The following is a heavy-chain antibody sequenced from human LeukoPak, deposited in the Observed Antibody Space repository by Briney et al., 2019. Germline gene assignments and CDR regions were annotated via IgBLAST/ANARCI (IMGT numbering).Heavy chain of an antibody. CDR2: IIPIFDTT. CDR3: AASFGVVIIALDY. CDR1: GGTFSSYT. Sequence: SVKVSCKASGGTFSSYTISWVRQAPGQGLEWMGRIIPIFDTTNYAQKFQDRVTITTDESTSTAYMELSSLRSEDTAVYYCAASFGVVIIALDYWGQGTLVTVSS. D-gene: IGHD3-3*01. J-gene: IGHJ4*02. V-gene: IGHV1-69*05.